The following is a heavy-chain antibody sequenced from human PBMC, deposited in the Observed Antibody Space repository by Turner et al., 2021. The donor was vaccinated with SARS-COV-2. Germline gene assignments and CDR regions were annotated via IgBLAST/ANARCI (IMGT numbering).Heavy chain of an antibody. D-gene: IGHD2-15*01. J-gene: IGHJ5*02. CDR3: ARGRGGGGSSNNWFDP. CDR2: IYYIWST. Sequence: QVQLQESGPGLVKPSETLSLTCTVSGGTISSYYWSWLRQPPGKGLEWIGYIYYIWSTNYHPSLKSRVSISVDTSKNQFSLKLTSVTAADTAVYYCARGRGGGGSSNNWFDPWGQGTLVIVSS. CDR1: GGTISSYY. V-gene: IGHV4-59*01.